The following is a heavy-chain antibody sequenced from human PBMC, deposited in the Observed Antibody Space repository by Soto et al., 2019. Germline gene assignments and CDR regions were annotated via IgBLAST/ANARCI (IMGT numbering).Heavy chain of an antibody. CDR1: GGSFSGYY. Sequence: SETLSLTCAVYGGSFSGYYWSWIRQPPGRGLEWIGEINHSGSTNYNPSLKSRVTISVDTSKNQFSLKLSSVTAADTAVYYCARMSRRLIWFGEYGMDVWGQGTTVTVSS. D-gene: IGHD3-10*01. CDR3: ARMSRRLIWFGEYGMDV. CDR2: INHSGST. V-gene: IGHV4-34*01. J-gene: IGHJ6*02.